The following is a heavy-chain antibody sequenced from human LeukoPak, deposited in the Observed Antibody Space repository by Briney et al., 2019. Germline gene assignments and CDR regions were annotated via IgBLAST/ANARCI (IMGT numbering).Heavy chain of an antibody. Sequence: GGSLRLSCAASGFTFSSYWMHWVRQAPGKGLVWVSRINSDGSSTSYADSVKGRFTISRDNAKNTLYLQMNSLRAEDTAVYYCARMKDGYATGDFDYWGQGTLVTVSS. CDR3: ARMKDGYATGDFDY. CDR2: INSDGSST. D-gene: IGHD5-24*01. V-gene: IGHV3-74*01. CDR1: GFTFSSYW. J-gene: IGHJ4*02.